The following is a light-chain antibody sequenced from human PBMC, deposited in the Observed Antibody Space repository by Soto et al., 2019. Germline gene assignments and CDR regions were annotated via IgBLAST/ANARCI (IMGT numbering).Light chain of an antibody. CDR3: QSYDSSLSGSHVV. CDR1: SSNIGAGYD. J-gene: IGLJ2*01. V-gene: IGLV1-40*01. Sequence: QSVLTQPPSVSGAPGQRVTISCTGSSSNIGAGYDVHWYQQLPGTAPKLLIYGNSSRPSGVPDRFSGPKSGTSASLAITGLQAEDEADYYCQSYDSSLSGSHVVFGGGTQLTVL. CDR2: GNS.